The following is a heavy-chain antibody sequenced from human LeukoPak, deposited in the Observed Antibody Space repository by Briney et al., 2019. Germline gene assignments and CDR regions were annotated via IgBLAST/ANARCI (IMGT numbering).Heavy chain of an antibody. D-gene: IGHD4-23*01. V-gene: IGHV4-39*01. CDR3: ARGGGGKTHFDY. CDR1: GGSISSSSYY. Sequence: SETLSLTCTVSGGSISSSSYYWGWIRQPPGKGLEWIGSIYYSGSTYYNPSLKSRVTISVDTSKNQFSLQLNSVTPEDTAVYYCARGGGGKTHFDYWGQGTLVTVSS. J-gene: IGHJ4*02. CDR2: IYYSGST.